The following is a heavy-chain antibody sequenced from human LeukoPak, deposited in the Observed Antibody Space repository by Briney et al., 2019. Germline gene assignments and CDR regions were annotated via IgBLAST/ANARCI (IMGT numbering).Heavy chain of an antibody. CDR2: INHSGNT. J-gene: IGHJ4*02. Sequence: PSETLSLTCAVYGGSFSGYYWSWIRQPPGKGLEWIGEINHSGNTNYNPSLKSRVTISVDMSRKQFSLKLSSVTAADTAVYFCARGLPPAYWGQGTLVTVSS. CDR3: ARGLPPAY. V-gene: IGHV4-34*01. CDR1: GGSFSGYY.